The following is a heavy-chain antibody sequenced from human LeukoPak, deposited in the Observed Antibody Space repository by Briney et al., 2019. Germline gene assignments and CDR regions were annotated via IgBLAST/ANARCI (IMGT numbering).Heavy chain of an antibody. J-gene: IGHJ4*02. V-gene: IGHV3-7*01. CDR2: INPDGSEK. D-gene: IGHD3-10*01. CDR1: GFTLRNYW. CDR3: AREDSYYYGSGSYPFDY. Sequence: GGSLRLSCAASGFTLRNYWMSWVRQAPGKGLEWVANINPDGSEKYYADSVKGRFAISRDNAENSLYLQMNSLRAEDTAVYYCAREDSYYYGSGSYPFDYWGQGTLVTVSS.